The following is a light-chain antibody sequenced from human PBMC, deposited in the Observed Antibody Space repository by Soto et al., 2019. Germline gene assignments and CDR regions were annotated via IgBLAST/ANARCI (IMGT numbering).Light chain of an antibody. CDR1: QSVSSSY. Sequence: EIVLTQSPGTLSLSPGERATLSCRASQSVSSSYLAWYQQKPGQAPRLLIYGASSRATGIPDMFSGSGSGTDFTLTISRLEAEDFAVYFCQQYGRSPFTFGPGTKVDIK. J-gene: IGKJ3*01. CDR2: GAS. CDR3: QQYGRSPFT. V-gene: IGKV3-20*01.